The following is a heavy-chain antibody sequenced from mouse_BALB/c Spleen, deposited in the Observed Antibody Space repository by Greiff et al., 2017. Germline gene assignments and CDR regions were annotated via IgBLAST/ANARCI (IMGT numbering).Heavy chain of an antibody. CDR3: TRDGGNYGTWFAY. V-gene: IGHV1S81*02. D-gene: IGHD2-1*01. Sequence: QVQLQQSGAELVKPGASVKLSCKASGYTFTSYYMYWVKQRPGQGLEWIGEINPSNGGTNFNEKFKSKATLTVDKSSSTAYMQLSSLTSEDSAVYYCTRDGGNYGTWFAYWGQGTLGTGSA. J-gene: IGHJ3*01. CDR1: GYTFTSYY. CDR2: INPSNGGT.